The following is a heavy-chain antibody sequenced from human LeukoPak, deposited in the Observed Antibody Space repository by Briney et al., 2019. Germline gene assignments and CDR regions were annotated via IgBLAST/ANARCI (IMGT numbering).Heavy chain of an antibody. J-gene: IGHJ4*02. Sequence: SETLSLTCTASGGSISSSSYYWGWIGQPPGKGLEWIGSMYYSGSTYYNPSLKSRVTISVDTSKNHFSLKLSSVTAADTAVYYCARDFRGGYDFWSGYYTPYYFDYWGQGTLVTVSP. CDR1: GGSISSSSYY. CDR2: MYYSGST. V-gene: IGHV4-39*07. CDR3: ARDFRGGYDFWSGYYTPYYFDY. D-gene: IGHD3-3*01.